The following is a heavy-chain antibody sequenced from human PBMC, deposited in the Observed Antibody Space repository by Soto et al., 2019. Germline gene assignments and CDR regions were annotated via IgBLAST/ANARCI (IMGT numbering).Heavy chain of an antibody. D-gene: IGHD2-2*01. CDR2: ISGSGGST. J-gene: IGHJ4*02. V-gene: IGHV3-23*01. Sequence: EVQLLESGGGLVQPGGSLRLSCAASGFTFNTYAMIWVRQVPGKGLEWVSVISGSGGSTYYYADTVKGRFTISRDDFENTLYLQLNSLRADDTAIYFCAKTFSTARVPTTDLYLDYWGQGSLVTVSS. CDR1: GFTFNTYA. CDR3: AKTFSTARVPTTDLYLDY.